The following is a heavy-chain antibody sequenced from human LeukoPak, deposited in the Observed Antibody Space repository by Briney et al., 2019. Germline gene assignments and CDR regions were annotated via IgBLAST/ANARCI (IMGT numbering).Heavy chain of an antibody. D-gene: IGHD3-22*01. CDR1: GGSISSYY. CDR3: ARTYYYDSSDLDDAFDI. V-gene: IGHV4-59*01. J-gene: IGHJ3*02. CDR2: IYYSGST. Sequence: PSETLSLTCTVSGGSISSYYWSWIRQPPGKGLEWIGYIYYSGSTNYNPSLKSRVTISVDTSKNQFSLKLSSVTAADTAVYYCARTYYYDSSDLDDAFDIWGQGTMVTVSS.